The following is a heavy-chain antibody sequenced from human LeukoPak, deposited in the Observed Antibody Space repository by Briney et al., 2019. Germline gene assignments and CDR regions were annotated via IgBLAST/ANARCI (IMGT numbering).Heavy chain of an antibody. CDR3: AAAYCGGDCYSDNHYYFMDL. D-gene: IGHD2-21*02. Sequence: PGGSLRLSCAASGFTVSSSYMSWVRQSPGKGLEWVSAMYITGSTHYAGSVKGRFTISRDNSKNALNLQMDSLRVEDTAVYYCAAAYCGGDCYSDNHYYFMDLWGKGTTVTVSS. J-gene: IGHJ6*03. CDR1: GFTVSSSY. V-gene: IGHV3-53*01. CDR2: MYITGST.